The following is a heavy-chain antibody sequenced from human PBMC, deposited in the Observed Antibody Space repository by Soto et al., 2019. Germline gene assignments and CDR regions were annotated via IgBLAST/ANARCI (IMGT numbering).Heavy chain of an antibody. D-gene: IGHD1-20*01. CDR3: ARHAAVTGSKETYYFDY. CDR2: IYYSGST. V-gene: IGHV4-39*01. Sequence: PSETLSLTCTVSGGSISSSSYYWGWIRQPPGKGLEWIGSIYYSGSTYYNPSLKSRVTISVDTSKNQFSLKLSSVTAADTAVYYCARHAAVTGSKETYYFDYWGQGTLVTVSS. J-gene: IGHJ4*02. CDR1: GGSISSSSYY.